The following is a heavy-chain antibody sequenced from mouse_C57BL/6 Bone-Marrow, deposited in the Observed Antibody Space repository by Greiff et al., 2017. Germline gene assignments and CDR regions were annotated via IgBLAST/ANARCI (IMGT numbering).Heavy chain of an antibody. V-gene: IGHV5-17*01. CDR3: ARIPTGDAMDY. J-gene: IGHJ4*01. Sequence: EVMLVESGGGLVKPGGSLKLSCAASGFTFSDYGMHWVRQAPEKGLEWVAYISSGSSTIDYADTVKGRITIARDDAKNTLFLQMTSLRSEDTALYYGARIPTGDAMDYWGQGTSVTVSS. CDR2: ISSGSSTI. CDR1: GFTFSDYG. D-gene: IGHD1-1*01.